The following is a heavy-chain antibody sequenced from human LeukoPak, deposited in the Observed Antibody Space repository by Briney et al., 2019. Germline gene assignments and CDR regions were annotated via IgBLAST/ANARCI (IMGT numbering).Heavy chain of an antibody. D-gene: IGHD6-19*01. CDR1: GGSISSYY. Sequence: SETLSLTCIVSGGSISSYYWSWIRQPPGKGLEWIGYIYYSGSTTYNPSLKSRVTISLQTSKKQFSLKLSSVTAEDTAVYYCARSIVVAGIVSDYYYYAMDVWGQGTTVTVSS. CDR2: IYYSGST. V-gene: IGHV4-59*08. CDR3: ARSIVVAGIVSDYYYYAMDV. J-gene: IGHJ6*02.